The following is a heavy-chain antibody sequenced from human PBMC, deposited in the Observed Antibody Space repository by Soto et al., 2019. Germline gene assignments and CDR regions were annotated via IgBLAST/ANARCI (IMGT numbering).Heavy chain of an antibody. V-gene: IGHV4-31*03. D-gene: IGHD3-10*01. Sequence: SETLSLTCTVSGGSVSSGGYYWSWIRQHPGKGLEWIGYIYYSGSTYYNPSLKSRVTISVDTSKNQFSLKLSSVTAADTAVYYCARFSYYGSGSYSLRYYYYMDVWGKGTTVTVSS. CDR2: IYYSGST. CDR3: ARFSYYGSGSYSLRYYYYMDV. CDR1: GGSVSSGGYY. J-gene: IGHJ6*03.